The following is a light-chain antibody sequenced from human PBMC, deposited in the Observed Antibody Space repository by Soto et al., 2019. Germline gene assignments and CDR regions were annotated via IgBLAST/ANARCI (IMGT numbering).Light chain of an antibody. CDR2: AAS. Sequence: DIQMTQSPSTLSASLGDRVTITCRASQSLNSLLAWYQQKPGKAPKLLIYAASSLQSGVPSRFSGSGSGTDFTLTISSLQPEDFATYYCQQSYSTLTWTFGQGTKVDI. J-gene: IGKJ1*01. V-gene: IGKV1-39*01. CDR1: QSLNSL. CDR3: QQSYSTLTWT.